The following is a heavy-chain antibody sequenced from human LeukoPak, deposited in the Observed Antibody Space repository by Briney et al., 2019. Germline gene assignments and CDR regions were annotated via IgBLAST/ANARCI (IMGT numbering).Heavy chain of an antibody. V-gene: IGHV4-34*01. CDR3: ARVQVGSSGWYGDWFDP. Sequence: KASETLSLTCAVYGGSFSGYYWSWIRQPPGKGLEWIGEINHSGSTNYNPSLKSRVTISVDTSKNQFSLKLSSVTAADTAVYYCARVQVGSSGWYGDWFDPWGQGTLVTVSS. CDR2: INHSGST. D-gene: IGHD6-19*01. J-gene: IGHJ5*02. CDR1: GGSFSGYY.